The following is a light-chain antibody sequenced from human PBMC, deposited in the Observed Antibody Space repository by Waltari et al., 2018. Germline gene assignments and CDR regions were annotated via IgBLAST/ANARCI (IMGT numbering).Light chain of an antibody. J-gene: IGLJ2*01. V-gene: IGLV1-40*01. CDR2: GNS. Sequence: QSVLTQPPSVSGAPGQRVTIPCTGSSSNIGAGYDVHWYQQLPGTAPKLLIYGNSNRPSGVPDRFSGSKSGTSASLAITGLQAEDEADYYCQSYDSSPQVVFGGGTKLTVL. CDR1: SSNIGAGYD. CDR3: QSYDSSPQVV.